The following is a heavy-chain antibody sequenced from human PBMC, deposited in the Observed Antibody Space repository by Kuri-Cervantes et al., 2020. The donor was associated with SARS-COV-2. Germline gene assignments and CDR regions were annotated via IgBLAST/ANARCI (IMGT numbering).Heavy chain of an antibody. J-gene: IGHJ4*02. CDR3: ARRLYGSSFDY. CDR2: IYPGDSDT. CDR1: GYSFTSYW. D-gene: IGHD6-6*01. Sequence: GGSLRLSCKGSGYSFTSYWIGWVRQMPGKGLEWMGIIYPGDSDTRYSPSFQGQVTISADKPISTAYLQWSSLKASDTAMYYCARRLYGSSFDYWGQGTLVTVSS. V-gene: IGHV5-51*04.